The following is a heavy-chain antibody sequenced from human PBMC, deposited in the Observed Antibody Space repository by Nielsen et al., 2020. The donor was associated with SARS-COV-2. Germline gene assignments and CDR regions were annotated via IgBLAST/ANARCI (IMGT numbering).Heavy chain of an antibody. J-gene: IGHJ5*02. Sequence: SATLSLTCTVSGGSISSYYWSWIRQPPGKGLEWIGYIYYSGSTNYNPSLKSRVTISVDTSKNQFSLKLSSVTAADTAVYYCARHHYVTFFGVVIIGWFDPWGQGTLVTVSS. V-gene: IGHV4-59*08. CDR1: GGSISSYY. D-gene: IGHD3-3*01. CDR2: IYYSGST. CDR3: ARHHYVTFFGVVIIGWFDP.